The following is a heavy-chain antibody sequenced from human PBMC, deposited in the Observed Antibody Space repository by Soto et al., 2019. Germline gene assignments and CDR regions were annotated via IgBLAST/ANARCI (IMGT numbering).Heavy chain of an antibody. CDR1: GGSISSSSYY. Sequence: SETLSLTCTVSGGSISSSSYYWGWIRQPPGKGLEWIGSIYYSGSTYYNPSLKSRVTISVDTSKNQFSLKLSSVTAADTAVYYCARMTVDGPGGFDYWGQGTLVTVSS. D-gene: IGHD2-21*02. CDR3: ARMTVDGPGGFDY. J-gene: IGHJ4*02. V-gene: IGHV4-39*07. CDR2: IYYSGST.